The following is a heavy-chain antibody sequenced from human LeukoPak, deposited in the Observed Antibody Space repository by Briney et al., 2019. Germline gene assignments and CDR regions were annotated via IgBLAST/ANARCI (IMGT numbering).Heavy chain of an antibody. CDR2: FDPADDEA. D-gene: IGHD2-2*01. CDR3: ATSSSPADVFDI. V-gene: IGHV1-24*01. CDR1: GHTLTGLS. Sequence: ASVKVSCKVSGHTLTGLSLHWVRQVPGKGLEWMGGFDPADDEAIYSQKFEGRVTMTEDTSTDTAYMELRGLIFDDTAIYYCATSSSPADVFDIWGQGTMVTVSS. J-gene: IGHJ3*02.